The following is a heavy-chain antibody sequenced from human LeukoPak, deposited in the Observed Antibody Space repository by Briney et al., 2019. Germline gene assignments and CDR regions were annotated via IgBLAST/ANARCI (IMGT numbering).Heavy chain of an antibody. CDR3: ATVLLWSGEYYYGMDV. CDR1: GGSISSSNW. J-gene: IGHJ6*02. V-gene: IGHV4-4*02. CDR2: IYHSGST. Sequence: SGTLSLTCAVSGGSISSSNWWSWVRQPPGKGLEWIGEIYHSGSTNYNPSLKSRVTISVDKSKNQFSLKLSSVTAADTAVYYCATVLLWSGEYYYGMDVWAKGPRSPSP. D-gene: IGHD3-10*01.